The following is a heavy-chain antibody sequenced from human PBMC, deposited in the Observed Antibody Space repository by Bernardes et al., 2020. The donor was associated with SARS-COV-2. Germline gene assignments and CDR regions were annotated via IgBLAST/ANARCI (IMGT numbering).Heavy chain of an antibody. Sequence: WGSLRLSCAASGFTFSSYNMHWVRQAPGNGLEYVSTISPDGGSTYFADSVRGRFTISRDNSKNTVYLQVSSLRVEDTAVYYCVCQTEFGAFSGYWGQGTLVTVSS. CDR2: ISPDGGST. CDR3: VCQTEFGAFSGY. CDR1: GFTFSSYN. V-gene: IGHV3-64D*06. J-gene: IGHJ4*02. D-gene: IGHD2-15*01.